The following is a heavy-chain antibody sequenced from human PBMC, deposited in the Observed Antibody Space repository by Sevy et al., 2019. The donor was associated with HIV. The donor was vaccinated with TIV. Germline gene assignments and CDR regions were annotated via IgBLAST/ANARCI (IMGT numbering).Heavy chain of an antibody. CDR2: TYNTGSS. Sequence: SETLSLTCTVSGAAISSHYWSWIGQSPGKGLEWIADTYNTGSSNDNASLKSRVTISVDTSKNQFSLNLRAVTAADTAVYFCARGAGYSGGYAPFDSWGQGTLVTVSS. CDR1: GAAISSHY. D-gene: IGHD2-15*01. J-gene: IGHJ4*02. V-gene: IGHV4-59*11. CDR3: ARGAGYSGGYAPFDS.